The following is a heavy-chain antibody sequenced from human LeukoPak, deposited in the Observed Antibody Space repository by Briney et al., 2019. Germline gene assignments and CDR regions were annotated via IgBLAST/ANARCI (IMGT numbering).Heavy chain of an antibody. D-gene: IGHD5-12*01. CDR2: IKQDGSVK. V-gene: IGHV3-7*01. J-gene: IGHJ3*02. Sequence: GGSLRLSCAASGFTFSSYWMSWVRQAPGKGLGWVASIKQDGSVKNYLDCVKGRFTISRDNAKNSLYLQMNSVRAEDASLYYCLVTTRSYAFDIWGQGTMVTVSS. CDR3: LVTTRSYAFDI. CDR1: GFTFSSYW.